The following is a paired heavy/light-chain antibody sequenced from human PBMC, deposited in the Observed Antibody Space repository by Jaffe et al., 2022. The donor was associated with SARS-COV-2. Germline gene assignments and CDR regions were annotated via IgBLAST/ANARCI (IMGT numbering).Light chain of an antibody. CDR3: QQFGNSPCT. CDR1: QSVASSY. J-gene: IGKJ2*02. CDR2: GTS. V-gene: IGKV3-20*01. Sequence: EIVLTQSPGTLSLSPGERATLSCRASQSVASSYLAWYQQKSGQAPRLLIYGTSSRATGIPDRFSGSGSGTDFTLTISRLEPEDFAVYYCQQFGNSPCTFGQGTKLEI.
Heavy chain of an antibody. CDR1: GLTFTRSA. J-gene: IGHJ4*02. Sequence: QVQLVQSGPEVKRPGTSVKVSCKASGLTFTRSAVQWVRQARGQRLEWIGWIVVGSGNTNYAQKFQARVTITRDMSTSTAYMELSSLRSDDTAVYYCAAAPDYLWGSYRFDYWGQGTLVTVSS. V-gene: IGHV1-58*01. CDR2: IVVGSGNT. D-gene: IGHD3-16*02. CDR3: AAAPDYLWGSYRFDY.